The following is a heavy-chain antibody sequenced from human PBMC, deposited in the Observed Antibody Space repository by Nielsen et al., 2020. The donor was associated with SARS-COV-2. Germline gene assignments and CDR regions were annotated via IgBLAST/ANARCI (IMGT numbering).Heavy chain of an antibody. V-gene: IGHV3-9*01. CDR1: GFAFDDSA. Sequence: SLKISCAASGFAFDDSAMYWVRQTPGKGLEWVSGISWNSGSIGYADSVKGRFTISRDNAKNSLYLQMNSLHQGPIGLPPGTLLQEHLWG. J-gene: IGHJ6*01. CDR2: ISWNSGSI. CDR3: TLLQEHL.